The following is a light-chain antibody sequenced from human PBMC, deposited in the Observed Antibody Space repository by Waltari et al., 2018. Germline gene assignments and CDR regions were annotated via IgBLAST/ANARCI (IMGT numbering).Light chain of an antibody. V-gene: IGLV1-47*01. J-gene: IGLJ1*01. Sequence: QSVLTQPPSASGTPGQRVTLSCSGSSSTIGSNYEYWYQQLPGTAPKLLICRNHERPSGVPDRFSGSKSGTSASLAISGLRSEDEADYYCASWDDSLRGVFGTGTKVTVL. CDR2: RNH. CDR3: ASWDDSLRGV. CDR1: SSTIGSNY.